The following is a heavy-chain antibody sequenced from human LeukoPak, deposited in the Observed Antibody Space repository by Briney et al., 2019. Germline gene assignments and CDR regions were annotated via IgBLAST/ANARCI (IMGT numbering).Heavy chain of an antibody. D-gene: IGHD3-22*01. CDR1: GYTFTSYY. CDR3: ARDSVFSSSGYYYYYYMDV. CDR2: INPSGGST. Sequence: ASVKVSCKASGYTFTSYYMHWVRQAPGQGLERMGIINPSGGSTSYAQKFQGRVTMTRDTSTSTVYMELSSLRSEDTAVYYCARDSVFSSSGYYYYYYMDVWGKGTTVTISS. V-gene: IGHV1-46*01. J-gene: IGHJ6*03.